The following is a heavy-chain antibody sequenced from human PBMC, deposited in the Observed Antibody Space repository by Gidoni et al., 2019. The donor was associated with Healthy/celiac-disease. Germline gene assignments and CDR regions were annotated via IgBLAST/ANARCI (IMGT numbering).Heavy chain of an antibody. J-gene: IGHJ3*02. CDR3: AKGYYDRNDAFDI. D-gene: IGHD3-22*01. Sequence: KGRFTISRDNSKNTLYLQMNSLRAEDTAVYYCAKGYYDRNDAFDIWGQGTMVTVSS. V-gene: IGHV3-23*01.